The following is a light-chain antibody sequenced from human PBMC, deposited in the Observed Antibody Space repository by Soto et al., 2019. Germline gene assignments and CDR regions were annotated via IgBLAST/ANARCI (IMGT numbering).Light chain of an antibody. V-gene: IGKV3-15*01. Sequence: EIVMTQSPATLSVSSGERATLSCRASQSVGSNLAWYQQKPGQAPRLLSYRASTRATGIPARFSGSGSGTEFTLTISSLQSEDFAVYYCQQYDNWPPCTFGQGTKLEIK. CDR1: QSVGSN. J-gene: IGKJ2*02. CDR3: QQYDNWPPCT. CDR2: RAS.